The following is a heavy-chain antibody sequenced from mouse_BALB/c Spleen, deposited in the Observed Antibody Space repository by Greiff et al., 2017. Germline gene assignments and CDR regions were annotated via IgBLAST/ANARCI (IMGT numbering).Heavy chain of an antibody. CDR2: IWGDGST. CDR1: GFSLTGYG. Sequence: QVQLKESGPGLVAPSQSLSITCTVSGFSLTGYGVNWVRQPPGKGLEWLGMIWGDGSTDYNSALKSRLSISKDNSKSQVFLKMNSLQTDDTARYYCARDQGRDYRYEDYAMDYWGQGTSVTVSS. CDR3: ARDQGRDYRYEDYAMDY. J-gene: IGHJ4*01. V-gene: IGHV2-6-7*01. D-gene: IGHD2-14*01.